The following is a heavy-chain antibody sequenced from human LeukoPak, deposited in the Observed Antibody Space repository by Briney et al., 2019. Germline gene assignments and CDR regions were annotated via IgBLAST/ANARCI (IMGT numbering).Heavy chain of an antibody. CDR2: ISSSGGSI. CDR1: GFTFSNYA. D-gene: IGHD4-23*01. J-gene: IGHJ4*02. Sequence: PGGSLRLSCAASGFTFSNYAMNWVRQAPGKGLEWVSAISSSGGSIFYADSVRGRFTISRDNSKNTLYLQMNSLRVEDTAVYYCAKEILGYGGNSDYWGQGTLVTVSS. CDR3: AKEILGYGGNSDY. V-gene: IGHV3-23*01.